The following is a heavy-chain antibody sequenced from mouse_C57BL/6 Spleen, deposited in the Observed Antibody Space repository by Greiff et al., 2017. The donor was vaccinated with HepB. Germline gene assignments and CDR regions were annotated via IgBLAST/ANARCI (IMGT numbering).Heavy chain of an antibody. V-gene: IGHV5-9-1*02. J-gene: IGHJ4*01. CDR2: ISSGGDYI. CDR1: GFTFSSYA. CDR3: TSADGAGYYAMDY. Sequence: DVMLVESGEGLVKPGGSLKLSCAASGFTFSSYAMSWVRQTPEKRLEWVAYISSGGDYIYYADTVKGRFTISRDNARNTLYLQMSSLKSEDTAMYYCTSADGAGYYAMDYWGQGTSVTVSS. D-gene: IGHD2-3*01.